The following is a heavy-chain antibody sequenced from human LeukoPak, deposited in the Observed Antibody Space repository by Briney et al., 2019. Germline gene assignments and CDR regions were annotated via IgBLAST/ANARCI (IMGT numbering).Heavy chain of an antibody. CDR3: ARSTIYCSSTSCFPDAFDI. D-gene: IGHD2-2*01. CDR1: GGTFSSYA. CDR2: IIPIFGTA. Sequence: GASVKVSCKASGGTFSSYAISWVRQAPGQGLEWMGGIIPIFGTANYAQKFQGRVTITADESTSTAYMELSSLRSEDTAVYYCARSTIYCSSTSCFPDAFDIWGQGTMVTVSS. V-gene: IGHV1-69*13. J-gene: IGHJ3*02.